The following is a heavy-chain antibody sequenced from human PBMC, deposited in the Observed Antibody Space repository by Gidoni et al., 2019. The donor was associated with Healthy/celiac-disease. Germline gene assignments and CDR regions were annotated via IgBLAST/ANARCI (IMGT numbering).Heavy chain of an antibody. CDR3: ARDFPSIAARLHYFDY. J-gene: IGHJ4*02. Sequence: QVQLQQWCAGLLKPSETLSLTCAVYGGSFSGYYWSWIRQPPGKGLEWIGEINHGGSTNYNPSLKSRVTISVDTSKNQFSLKLSSVTAADTAVYYCARDFPSIAARLHYFDYWGQGTLVTVSS. V-gene: IGHV4-34*01. CDR2: INHGGST. CDR1: GGSFSGYY. D-gene: IGHD6-6*01.